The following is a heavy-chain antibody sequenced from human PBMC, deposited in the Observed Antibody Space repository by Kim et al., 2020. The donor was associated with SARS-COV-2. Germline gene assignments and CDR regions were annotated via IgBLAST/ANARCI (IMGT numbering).Heavy chain of an antibody. CDR3: AKAQVVITYFDY. J-gene: IGHJ4*02. CDR2: ISGSGGST. CDR1: GFTFSIYA. Sequence: GGSLRLSCAASGFTFSIYAMSWVRQAPGKGLEWVSAISGSGGSTYYADSVKGRFTISRDNSKNTLYLQMNSLRAEDTAVYYCAKAQVVITYFDYWGQGTLVTVSS. V-gene: IGHV3-23*01. D-gene: IGHD3-22*01.